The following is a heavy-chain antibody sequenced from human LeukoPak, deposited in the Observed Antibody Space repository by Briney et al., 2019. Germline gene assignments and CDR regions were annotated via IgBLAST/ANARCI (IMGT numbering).Heavy chain of an antibody. J-gene: IGHJ4*02. D-gene: IGHD3-22*01. CDR2: ISSSSSYV. Sequence: GGSLRLSCAASGFTFSSYSMNWVRQAPGKGLEWVSSISSSSSYVCYADSVKGRFTISRDNAENSLYLQMNSLRAEDTAVYYCARDSGPDYYDSSGSTLDYWGQGTLVTVSS. V-gene: IGHV3-21*01. CDR3: ARDSGPDYYDSSGSTLDY. CDR1: GFTFSSYS.